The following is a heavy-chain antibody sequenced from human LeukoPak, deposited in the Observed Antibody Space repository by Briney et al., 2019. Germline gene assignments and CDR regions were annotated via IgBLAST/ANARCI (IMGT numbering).Heavy chain of an antibody. V-gene: IGHV7-4-1*02. CDR1: GYTFTSYA. Sequence: ASVKVSCKASGYTFTSYAMNWVRQAPGQGLEWMGWINTNTGNPTYAQGFTGRFVFSLDTSVSTAYLQISSLKAEDTAVYYCARDGPFYYYGSGSYPRYWGQGTLVTVSS. CDR3: ARDGPFYYYGSGSYPRY. D-gene: IGHD3-10*01. J-gene: IGHJ4*02. CDR2: INTNTGNP.